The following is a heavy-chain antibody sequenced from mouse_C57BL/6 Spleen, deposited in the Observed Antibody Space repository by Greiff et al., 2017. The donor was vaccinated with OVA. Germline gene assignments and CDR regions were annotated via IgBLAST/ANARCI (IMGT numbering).Heavy chain of an antibody. CDR2: IHPNSGST. CDR3: ALIYDGYRSFAY. V-gene: IGHV1-64*01. CDR1: GYTFTSYW. J-gene: IGHJ3*01. Sequence: QVQLKQPGAELVKPGASVKLSCKASGYTFTSYWMHWVKQRPGQGLEWIGMIHPNSGSTNYNEKFKSKATLTVDKSSSTAYMQLSSLTSEDSAVYYCALIYDGYRSFAYWGQGTLVTVSA. D-gene: IGHD2-3*01.